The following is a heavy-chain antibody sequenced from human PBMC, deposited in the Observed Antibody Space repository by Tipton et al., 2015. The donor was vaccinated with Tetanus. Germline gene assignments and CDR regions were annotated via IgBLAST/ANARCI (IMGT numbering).Heavy chain of an antibody. J-gene: IGHJ4*02. Sequence: LRLSCSVSGGSLRGGDHNWRWIRQPPGKGLEWIGEISPSGNTNYNPSLKSRVTISADTSRNQFSLTLSSVTAADTAVYYCARGSGWADFWGQGTQVTVSS. V-gene: IGHV4-34*01. D-gene: IGHD6-19*01. CDR3: ARGSGWADF. CDR1: GGSLRGGDHN. CDR2: ISPSGNT.